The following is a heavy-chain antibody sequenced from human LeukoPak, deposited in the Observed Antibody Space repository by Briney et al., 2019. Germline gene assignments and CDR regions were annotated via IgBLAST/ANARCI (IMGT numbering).Heavy chain of an antibody. Sequence: SETLSLTCTVAGGSLSSYYWSWIRQPAGKGQEWIGYIYYSGGTNYNPSLKRRVTISVDTSKNQFSLKLSSVTAADTAVYYCARRSIGYCSSTSCYKGKRAAFDIWGQGTMVTVSS. D-gene: IGHD2-2*02. J-gene: IGHJ3*02. V-gene: IGHV4-59*01. CDR1: GGSLSSYY. CDR3: ARRSIGYCSSTSCYKGKRAAFDI. CDR2: IYYSGGT.